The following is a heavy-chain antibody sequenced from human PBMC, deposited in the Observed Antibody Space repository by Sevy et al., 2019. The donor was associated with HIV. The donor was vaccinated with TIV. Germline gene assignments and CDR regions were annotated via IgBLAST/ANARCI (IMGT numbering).Heavy chain of an antibody. CDR1: SGSFSDFY. CDR3: VRFDTKIKIFGVPRGAY. CDR2: INHSEVT. D-gene: IGHD3-3*01. J-gene: IGHJ4*02. Sequence: SETLSLTCTVYSGSFSDFYWNWIRQSPGKGLEWIGEINHSEVTNYNPSLKSRVTISADASNKQFSLKRTSVTAADTAVYYCVRFDTKIKIFGVPRGAYWGPGTLVTVSS. V-gene: IGHV4-34*01.